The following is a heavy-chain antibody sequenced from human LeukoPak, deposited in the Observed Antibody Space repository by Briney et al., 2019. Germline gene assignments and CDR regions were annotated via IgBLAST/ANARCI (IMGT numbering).Heavy chain of an antibody. J-gene: IGHJ4*02. CDR2: ISSSSSYI. V-gene: IGHV3-21*01. D-gene: IGHD2-21*02. CDR1: GFTFSSYS. CDR3: ARGVSFRMVGTATDFDY. Sequence: KPGGSLRLSCAASGFTFSSYSMNWVRQAPGKGLEWVSSISSSSSYIYYADSVKGRFTISRDNAKNSLYLQMNSLRAEDTAVYYCARGVSFRMVGTATDFDYWGQGTLVTVSS.